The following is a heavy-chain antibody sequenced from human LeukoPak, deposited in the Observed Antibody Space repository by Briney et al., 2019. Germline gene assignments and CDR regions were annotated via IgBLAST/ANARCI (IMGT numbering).Heavy chain of an antibody. V-gene: IGHV1-18*01. Sequence: GASVKVSCKASGYTFTSYDFNWVRQAPGQGLEWMGWISAYNGNTNYAQKFQGRVTMPTDTSTTTPYMELSRLSSDDTAVYYCARSVGGVATIWGFLDIWGQGTMVTVSS. D-gene: IGHD5-12*01. J-gene: IGHJ3*02. CDR2: ISAYNGNT. CDR3: ARSVGGVATIWGFLDI. CDR1: GYTFTSYD.